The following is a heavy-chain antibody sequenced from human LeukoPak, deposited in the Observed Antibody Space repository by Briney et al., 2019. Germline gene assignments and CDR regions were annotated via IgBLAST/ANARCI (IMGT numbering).Heavy chain of an antibody. CDR2: INHSGST. CDR3: ARGPDVVVVPAADYYFDY. J-gene: IGHJ4*02. Sequence: PGGSLRLSCAASGFTFSSYAMSWIRQPPGKGLEWIGEINHSGSTNYNPSLKSRVTISVDTSKNQFSLKLSSVTAADTAVYYCARGPDVVVVPAADYYFDYWGQGTLVTVSS. D-gene: IGHD2-2*01. CDR1: GFTFSSYA. V-gene: IGHV4-34*01.